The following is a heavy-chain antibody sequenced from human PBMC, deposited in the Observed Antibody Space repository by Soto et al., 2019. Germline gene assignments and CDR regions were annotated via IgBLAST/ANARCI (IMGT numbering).Heavy chain of an antibody. CDR2: IIPIFGTA. CDR3: ARVDQVWASTGTHTIFDY. CDR1: GGTFSSYA. D-gene: IGHD1-1*01. J-gene: IGHJ4*02. V-gene: IGHV1-69*13. Sequence: SVKVSCKASGGTFSSYAISWVRQAPGQGLEWMGGIIPIFGTANYAQKFQGRVTITADESTSTAYMELSSLRSEDTAVYYCARVDQVWASTGTHTIFDYWGQGTLVTVSS.